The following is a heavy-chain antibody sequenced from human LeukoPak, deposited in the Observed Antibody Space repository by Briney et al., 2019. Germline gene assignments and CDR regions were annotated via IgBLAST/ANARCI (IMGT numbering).Heavy chain of an antibody. D-gene: IGHD6-19*01. CDR2: IYYSGST. J-gene: IGHJ3*02. V-gene: IGHV4-59*01. CDR3: AGGYSSGWWGASAFDI. CDR1: GSSISSYY. Sequence: NPSETLSLTCTVSGSSISSYYWSWIRQPPGKGLEWLGYIYYSGSTNYNPALKSRLTISVDTFKNQFSLNLSSVTAADTAVYYCAGGYSSGWWGASAFDIWGQGTMVTVSS.